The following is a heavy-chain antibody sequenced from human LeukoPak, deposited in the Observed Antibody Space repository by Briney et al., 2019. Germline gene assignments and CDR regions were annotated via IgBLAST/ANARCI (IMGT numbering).Heavy chain of an antibody. CDR1: GFTVFNYW. J-gene: IGHJ4*02. CDR3: ARDVDYANPRHDY. CDR2: INLDGSQK. Sequence: GGTLRLSCAASGFTVFNYWMSWVRQAPGKGLEWVANINLDGSQKYYVDSLKGRFTISRDNAKNSLYLQMNSLRAEDTAVYYCARDVDYANPRHDYWGQGTLVTVSS. D-gene: IGHD4/OR15-4a*01. V-gene: IGHV3-7*01.